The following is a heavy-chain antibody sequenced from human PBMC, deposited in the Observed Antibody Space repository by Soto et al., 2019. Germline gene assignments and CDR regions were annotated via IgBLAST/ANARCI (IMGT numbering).Heavy chain of an antibody. CDR2: IIPIFGTA. Sequence: QVQLVQSGAEVKKPGSSVKVSCKASGGTVSSYAISWVRQAPGQGLEWMGGIIPIFGTADYAQKFQGRVTITADESTSTAYMELSSLRSEDTAVYYCARSGARPGDYYYGMDVWGHGTMVTVSS. D-gene: IGHD3-10*01. CDR1: GGTVSSYA. CDR3: ARSGARPGDYYYGMDV. J-gene: IGHJ6*02. V-gene: IGHV1-69*12.